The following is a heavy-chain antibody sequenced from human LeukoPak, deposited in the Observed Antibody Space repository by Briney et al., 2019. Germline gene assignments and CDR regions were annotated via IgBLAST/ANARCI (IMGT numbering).Heavy chain of an antibody. CDR1: GGSISSSTYY. CDR2: IYYSGST. D-gene: IGHD5-24*01. V-gene: IGHV4-39*02. J-gene: IGHJ4*02. Sequence: PPETLSLTCTVSGGSISSSTYYWGWIRQPPGKGLEWIGNIYYSGSTYYNPSPKSRVTISVDTSKNQFSLKLSSVTAADTAVYYCARDGYNPIDYWGQGTLVTVSS. CDR3: ARDGYNPIDY.